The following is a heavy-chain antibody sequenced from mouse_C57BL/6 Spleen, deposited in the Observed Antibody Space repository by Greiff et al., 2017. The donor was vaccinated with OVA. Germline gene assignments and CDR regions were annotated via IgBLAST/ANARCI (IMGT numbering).Heavy chain of an antibody. CDR2: IHPNSGST. J-gene: IGHJ4*01. CDR1: GYTLTSYW. Sequence: VQLQQSGAELVKPGASVKLSCKASGYTLTSYWMHWVKQRPGQGLEWIGMIHPNSGSTNYNEKFKSKATLTVDKSSSTAYMQLSSLTSEDSAVYYCAREGDYYGSSYAMDYWGQGTSVTVSS. CDR3: AREGDYYGSSYAMDY. V-gene: IGHV1-64*01. D-gene: IGHD1-1*01.